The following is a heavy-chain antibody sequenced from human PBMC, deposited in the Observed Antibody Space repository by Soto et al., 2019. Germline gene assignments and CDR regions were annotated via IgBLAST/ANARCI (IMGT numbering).Heavy chain of an antibody. CDR1: GGSFSGYY. Sequence: SETLSLTCAVYGGSFSGYYWSWIRQPPGKGLEWIGEINHSGSTNYNPSLKSRVTISVDTSKNQFSLKLSSVTAADTAVYYCAERSVGRSSSSGQNYYGMDVWGQGTTVTVSS. CDR2: INHSGST. D-gene: IGHD6-13*01. J-gene: IGHJ6*02. V-gene: IGHV4-34*01. CDR3: AERSVGRSSSSGQNYYGMDV.